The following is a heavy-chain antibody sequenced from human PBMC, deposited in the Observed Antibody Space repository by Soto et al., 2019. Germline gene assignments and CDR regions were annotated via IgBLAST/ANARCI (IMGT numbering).Heavy chain of an antibody. Sequence: QVQLQQWGAGLLKPSETLSLTCAVYGGSFSGYYWSWIRQPPGKGLEWIGEINHSRSTNYNPSLKSRVTISVDTSKNQFSLKRSSVTAADTAVYYCAREGSGWRFFDYWGQGTLVTVSS. CDR2: INHSRST. V-gene: IGHV4-34*01. J-gene: IGHJ4*02. CDR1: GGSFSGYY. CDR3: AREGSGWRFFDY. D-gene: IGHD6-19*01.